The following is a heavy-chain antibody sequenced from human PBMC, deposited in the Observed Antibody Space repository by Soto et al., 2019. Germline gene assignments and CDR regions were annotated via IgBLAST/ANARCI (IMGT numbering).Heavy chain of an antibody. V-gene: IGHV1-3*01. CDR3: ARDSAPSLVGYYYDSSGYYGN. J-gene: IGHJ4*02. CDR1: GYTFTSYA. CDR2: INAGNGNT. Sequence: ASVKVSCKASGYTFTSYAMHWVRQAPGQRLEWMGWINAGNGNTKYSQKFQGRVTITRDTSASTAYMELGSLRSEDTAVYYCARDSAPSLVGYYYDSSGYYGNWGQGTLVTVSS. D-gene: IGHD3-22*01.